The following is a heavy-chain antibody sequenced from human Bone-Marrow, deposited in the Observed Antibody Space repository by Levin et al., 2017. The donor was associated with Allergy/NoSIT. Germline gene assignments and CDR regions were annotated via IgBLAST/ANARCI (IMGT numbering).Heavy chain of an antibody. J-gene: IGHJ4*02. V-gene: IGHV3-33*06. CDR3: AKAKELAAGLFDS. CDR1: GFAVSNSG. CDR2: IWYDGATE. D-gene: IGHD6-13*01. Sequence: GESLKISCAASGFAVSNSGMHWVRQAPGKGLEWVAVIWYDGATEYYGDSVKGRFTSSRDDSKNTLYLQMNSLRAEDTAVYYCAKAKELAAGLFDSWGQGTLVIVSS.